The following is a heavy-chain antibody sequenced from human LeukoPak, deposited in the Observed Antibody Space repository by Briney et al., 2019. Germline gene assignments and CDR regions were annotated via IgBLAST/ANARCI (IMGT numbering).Heavy chain of an antibody. CDR2: IYTSGST. D-gene: IGHD2-2*02. CDR3: ARLFPDTRYCSSSSCYMANYMDV. Sequence: SETLSLTCTVSGGSISSYHWSWIRQPAGKGLEWIGRIYTSGSTDNNPSLKSRVTMSVDTSKNQFSLKLSSVTAADTAVYYCARLFPDTRYCSSSSCYMANYMDVWGKGTTVTVTS. V-gene: IGHV4-4*07. CDR1: GGSISSYH. J-gene: IGHJ6*03.